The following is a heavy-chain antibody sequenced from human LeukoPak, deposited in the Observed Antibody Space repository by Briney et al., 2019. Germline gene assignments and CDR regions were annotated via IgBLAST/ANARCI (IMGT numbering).Heavy chain of an antibody. V-gene: IGHV2-5*02. J-gene: IGHJ3*02. D-gene: IGHD3-3*01. CDR2: IYWDDDK. CDR1: GFSLSTSGVG. CDR3: AHRLALNDFWGGYYDAFDI. Sequence: SGPTLVNPTQTLTLTCTFSGFSLSTSGVGVGWIRQPPGKALEWLALIYWDDDKRYSPSLKSRLTITKDTSKNQVVLTMANMDPVDTATYYCAHRLALNDFWGGYYDAFDIWGQGTMVTVSS.